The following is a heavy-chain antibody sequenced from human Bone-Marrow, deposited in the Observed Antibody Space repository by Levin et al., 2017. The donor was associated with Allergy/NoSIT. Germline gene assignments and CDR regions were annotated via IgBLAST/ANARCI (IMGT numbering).Heavy chain of an antibody. CDR1: GFTFSSYA. V-gene: IGHV3-23*01. CDR2: ISGSGGTT. CDR3: AKEMVPYCSTTACYMPDY. J-gene: IGHJ4*02. Sequence: LSLTCAASGFTFSSYAMSWVRQAPGKGLEWVSAISGSGGTTYYADSVKGRFTISRDNSKNTLYLQMNSLRAEDTAVFYCAKEMVPYCSTTACYMPDYWGQGTLVTVSS. D-gene: IGHD2-2*02.